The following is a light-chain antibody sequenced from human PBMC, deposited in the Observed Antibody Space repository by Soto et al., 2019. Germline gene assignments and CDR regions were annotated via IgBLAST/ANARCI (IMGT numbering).Light chain of an antibody. J-gene: IGKJ1*01. Sequence: DIQMTQSPSSLSASVGDTVTITCRASQGIRNDLGWYQQKPEKAPKSLIYAASSVQSGVPSKFSGSGSGTEVTLTISGLQPEDFATYYCLQHYYFPPWTFGQGTKVDIK. V-gene: IGKV1-17*01. CDR2: AAS. CDR3: LQHYYFPPWT. CDR1: QGIRND.